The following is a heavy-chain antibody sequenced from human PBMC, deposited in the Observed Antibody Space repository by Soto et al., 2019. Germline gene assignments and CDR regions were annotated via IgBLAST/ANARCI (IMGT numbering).Heavy chain of an antibody. D-gene: IGHD2-2*01. CDR3: AKTYAVDD. V-gene: IGHV3-23*01. J-gene: IGHJ4*02. CDR2: ISFSGSTT. Sequence: PGGSLRLSCAASGFTFSSYAMSWVRQAPGKGLEWVSGISFSGSTTYYADSVKGRFTISRDNSKNTLYLQMNSLRAEDTAVCYCAKTYAVDDWGQGTLVTVSS. CDR1: GFTFSSYA.